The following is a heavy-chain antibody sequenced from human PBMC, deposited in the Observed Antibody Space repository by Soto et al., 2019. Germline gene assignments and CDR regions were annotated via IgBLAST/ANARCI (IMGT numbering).Heavy chain of an antibody. CDR2: VYYRGTT. D-gene: IGHD5-18*01. CDR3: KRAPSAYSRGYGMDV. Sequence: EVLSVTGTDAGGSISNYYWSWIRQPPGKGLEWIGYVYYRGTTNYNPSLKSRVTISVDTSKNQFSLKMNSVTAADTAVYFCKRAPSAYSRGYGMDVWGQGTTVTVSS. CDR1: GGSISNYY. J-gene: IGHJ6*02. V-gene: IGHV4-59*01.